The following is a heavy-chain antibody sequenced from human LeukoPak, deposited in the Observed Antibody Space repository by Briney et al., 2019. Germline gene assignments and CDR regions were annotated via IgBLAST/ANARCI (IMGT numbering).Heavy chain of an antibody. Sequence: PSQTLSLTCTVSGGSISSGGYYWSWIRQPPGKGLEWIGYIYHSGSTYYNPSLKSRVTISVDRSKNQFSLKLSSVTAADTAVYYCARDSDYYYYMDVWGKGTTVTVSS. CDR2: IYHSGST. CDR3: ARDSDYYYYMDV. CDR1: GGSISSGGYY. V-gene: IGHV4-30-2*01. J-gene: IGHJ6*03.